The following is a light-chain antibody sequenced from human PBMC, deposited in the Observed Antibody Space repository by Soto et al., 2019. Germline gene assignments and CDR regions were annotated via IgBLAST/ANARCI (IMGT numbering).Light chain of an antibody. CDR2: GAY. CDR3: QQYNNWPPPLT. J-gene: IGKJ4*01. V-gene: IGKV3-15*01. Sequence: EIVMTQSPATLSVSPGERATLSCRASQSVSSNLAWYQQKPGQAPRLLIYGAYTRATGIPARFSGSGSRTEFTLTISSLQSEDFAVYYCQQYNNWPPPLTFGGGTKVEIK. CDR1: QSVSSN.